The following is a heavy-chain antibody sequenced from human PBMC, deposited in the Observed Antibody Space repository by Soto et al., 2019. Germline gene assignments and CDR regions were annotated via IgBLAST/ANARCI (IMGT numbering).Heavy chain of an antibody. CDR1: GGSISSYY. J-gene: IGHJ4*02. D-gene: IGHD6-13*01. Sequence: SETLSLTCTVSGGSISSYYWSWIRQPPGKGLEWIGYIYYSGSTNYNPSLESRVTISVDTSKNQFSLKLSSVTAADTAVYYCARSRLTIAAAGPDFDYWGQGTLVTVSS. CDR3: ARSRLTIAAAGPDFDY. V-gene: IGHV4-59*01. CDR2: IYYSGST.